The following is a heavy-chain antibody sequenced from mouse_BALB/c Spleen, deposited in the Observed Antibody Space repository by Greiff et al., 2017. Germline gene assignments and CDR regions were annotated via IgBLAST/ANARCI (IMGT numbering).Heavy chain of an antibody. CDR1: GFSLTSYG. Sequence: QVHVKQSGPGLVQPSQSLSITCTVSGFSLTSYGVHWVRQSPGKGLEWLGVIWSGGSTDYNAAFISRLSISKDNSKSQVFFKMNSLQANDTAIYYCARNRGRGNYRYYAMDYWGQGTSVTVSS. CDR2: IWSGGST. D-gene: IGHD2-1*01. CDR3: ARNRGRGNYRYYAMDY. V-gene: IGHV2-2*02. J-gene: IGHJ4*01.